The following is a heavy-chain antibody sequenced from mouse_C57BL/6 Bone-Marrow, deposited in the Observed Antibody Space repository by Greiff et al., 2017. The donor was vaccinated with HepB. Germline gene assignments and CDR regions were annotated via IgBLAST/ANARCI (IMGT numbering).Heavy chain of an antibody. V-gene: IGHV5-9*01. CDR1: GFTFSSYT. D-gene: IGHD1-1*01. J-gene: IGHJ4*01. Sequence: DVMLVESGGGLVKPGGSLKLSCAASGFTFSSYTMSWVRQTPETRLEWVATISGGGGNTYYPDSVKGRFTISRDNAKNTLYLQMSSLRSEDTALYYCAYYYGSSPYAMDYWGQGTSVTVSS. CDR3: AYYYGSSPYAMDY. CDR2: ISGGGGNT.